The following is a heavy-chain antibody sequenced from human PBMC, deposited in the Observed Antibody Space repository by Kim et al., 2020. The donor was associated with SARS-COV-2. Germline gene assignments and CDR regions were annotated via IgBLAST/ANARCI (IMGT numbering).Heavy chain of an antibody. V-gene: IGHV3-30*02. CDR2: NK. Sequence: NKYYADPVKGRFTISRDNSKNTLYLQMNSLRAEDTAVYYCAKEVDWGMDVWGQGTTVTVSS. D-gene: IGHD2-21*01. CDR3: AKEVDWGMDV. J-gene: IGHJ6*02.